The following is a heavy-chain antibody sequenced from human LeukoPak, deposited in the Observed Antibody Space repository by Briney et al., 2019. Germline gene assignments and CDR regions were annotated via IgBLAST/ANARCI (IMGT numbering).Heavy chain of an antibody. CDR1: GFTFSSYG. V-gene: IGHV3-23*01. CDR3: AKGYYHGSGSYLVDY. Sequence: GGSLRLSCAASGFTFSSYGMSWVRQAPGKGLEWVSGISGSGGTTYYVDSVKGRFTISRDKSENTLYLQMNSLRVEDTAVYYCAKGYYHGSGSYLVDYWGQGTLVTVSS. J-gene: IGHJ4*02. D-gene: IGHD3-10*01. CDR2: ISGSGGTT.